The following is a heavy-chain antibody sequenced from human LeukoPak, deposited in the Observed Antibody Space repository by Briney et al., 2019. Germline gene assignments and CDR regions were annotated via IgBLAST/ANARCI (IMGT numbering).Heavy chain of an antibody. CDR2: ISTSGSSI. J-gene: IGHJ6*03. Sequence: PGGSLRLSCAASGFTFSTYEINWVCQAPGKGLEWLSHISTSGSSIHYADSVKGRFTISRDNAKNSLYLQMNSLRVEDTAVYYCARDATTELGTVYMDVWGKGTTVTISS. V-gene: IGHV3-48*03. CDR1: GFTFSTYE. D-gene: IGHD4-17*01. CDR3: ARDATTELGTVYMDV.